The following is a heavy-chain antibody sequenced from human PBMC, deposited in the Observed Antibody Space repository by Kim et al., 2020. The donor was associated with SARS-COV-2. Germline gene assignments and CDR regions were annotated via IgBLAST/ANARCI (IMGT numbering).Heavy chain of an antibody. J-gene: IGHJ3*02. CDR3: ARVPPGYYDSSGYYSGHDAYDI. Sequence: ASVKVSCKASGYTFTGYYMHWVRQAPGQGLEWMGWINPNSGGTNYAQKFQGWVTMTRDTSISTAYMELSRLRSDDTAVYYCARVPPGYYDSSGYYSGHDAYDIWSQGTMVTVSS. V-gene: IGHV1-2*04. CDR1: GYTFTGYY. CDR2: INPNSGGT. D-gene: IGHD3-22*01.